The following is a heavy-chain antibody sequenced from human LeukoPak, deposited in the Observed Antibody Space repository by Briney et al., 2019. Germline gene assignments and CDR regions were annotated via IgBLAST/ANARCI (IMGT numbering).Heavy chain of an antibody. V-gene: IGHV3-7*01. CDR3: AKDLAAGYDFWSGLNYMDV. D-gene: IGHD3-3*01. CDR1: GFMLSNYW. Sequence: GGSLRLSCAASGFMLSNYWVTWVRQAPGKGLEWVANINPDGSKKTYMDSVKGRFTISRDNSKNTLYLQMNSLRAEDTAVYYCAKDLAAGYDFWSGLNYMDVWGKGTTVTVSS. CDR2: INPDGSKK. J-gene: IGHJ6*03.